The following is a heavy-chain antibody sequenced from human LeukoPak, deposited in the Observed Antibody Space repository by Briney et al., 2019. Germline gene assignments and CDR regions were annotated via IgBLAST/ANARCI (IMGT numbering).Heavy chain of an antibody. CDR3: ARERGRGSGSYPDY. Sequence: SETLSLTCTVSGGSISSSSYYWGWIRQPPGKGLEWIGSIYYSGSTYYNPSLKSRVTISVDTSKNQFSLKLSSVTAADTAVYYCARERGRGSGSYPDYWGQGTLVTVSS. J-gene: IGHJ4*02. D-gene: IGHD3-10*01. V-gene: IGHV4-39*07. CDR1: GGSISSSSYY. CDR2: IYYSGST.